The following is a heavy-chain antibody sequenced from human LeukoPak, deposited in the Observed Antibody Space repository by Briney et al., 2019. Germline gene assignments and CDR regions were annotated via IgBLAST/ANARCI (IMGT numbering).Heavy chain of an antibody. CDR2: LKQDGSAK. J-gene: IGHJ4*02. V-gene: IGHV3-7*01. CDR3: ARWRGSTSERSDY. CDR1: GFTFSDYW. Sequence: GGSLRLSCTASGFTFSDYWMTWVRQAPGKGLEWVANLKQDGSAKYYVDSVKGRFTISRDNAKNSLYLQMDSLRVEDTATYYCARWRGSTSERSDYWGQGTLVTVSS. D-gene: IGHD2-2*01.